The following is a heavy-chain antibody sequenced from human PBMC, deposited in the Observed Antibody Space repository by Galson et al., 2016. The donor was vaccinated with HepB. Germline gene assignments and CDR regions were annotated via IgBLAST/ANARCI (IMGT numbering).Heavy chain of an antibody. CDR3: TRTGVGDFDY. CDR1: GFTFSNYA. CDR2: TRNRARSHTT. V-gene: IGHV3-72*01. Sequence: SLRLSCAASGFTFSNYAMSWVRQAPGKGLEWVGRTRNRARSHTTDYAASVKGRFTISRDNSRSSVYLQMNGLKAEDTAVYYCTRTGVGDFDYWGRGILVTVSS. J-gene: IGHJ4*02.